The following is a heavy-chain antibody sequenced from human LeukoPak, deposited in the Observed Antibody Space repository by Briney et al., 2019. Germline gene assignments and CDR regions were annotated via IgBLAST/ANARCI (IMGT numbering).Heavy chain of an antibody. CDR2: ISAYNGNT. CDR1: GYSFTSYA. D-gene: IGHD3-3*01. CDR3: AKEPVTIFGLVRTQTTKRPHRFDP. V-gene: IGHV1-18*01. J-gene: IGHJ5*02. Sequence: ASVKVSCKTSGYSFTSYAMNWVRQAPGQGLEFMGWISAYNGNTNYAQKFQGRVTMTRDMSTSTVYMELSSLRSEDTAVYYCAKEPVTIFGLVRTQTTKRPHRFDPWGQGTLVTVSS.